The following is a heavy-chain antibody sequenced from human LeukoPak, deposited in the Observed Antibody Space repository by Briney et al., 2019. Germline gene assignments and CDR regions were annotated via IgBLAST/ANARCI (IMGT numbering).Heavy chain of an antibody. Sequence: ASVTVSCKASGYTFTSYYMHWVRQAPGQGLEWMGIINPSGGSTSYARKFQGRVTMTRDTSTSTVYMELSSLRSEDTAVYYCARELSTVTTHYYYYGMDVWGQGTTVTVSS. J-gene: IGHJ6*02. CDR3: ARELSTVTTHYYYYGMDV. D-gene: IGHD4-17*01. V-gene: IGHV1-46*01. CDR2: INPSGGST. CDR1: GYTFTSYY.